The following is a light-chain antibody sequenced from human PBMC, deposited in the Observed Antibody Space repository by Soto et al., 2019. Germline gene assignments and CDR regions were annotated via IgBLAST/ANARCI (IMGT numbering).Light chain of an antibody. Sequence: QSVLTQPPSVSGAPGQRVTISCTGSSSNIGAGSDVHWYQQLPGTAPKLLIYSNTNRPSGVPDRFSASKSGTSASLAIAGLQAGDEADYYCSSYTGISTQVFGGGTKLTVL. V-gene: IGLV1-40*01. CDR1: SSNIGAGSD. CDR3: SSYTGISTQV. J-gene: IGLJ3*02. CDR2: SNT.